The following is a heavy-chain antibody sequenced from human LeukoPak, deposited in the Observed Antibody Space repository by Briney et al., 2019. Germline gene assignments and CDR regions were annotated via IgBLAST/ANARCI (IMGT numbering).Heavy chain of an antibody. J-gene: IGHJ4*02. CDR2: IYWNDDK. V-gene: IGHV2-5*01. D-gene: IGHD3-3*01. Sequence: SGPTLVKPTQTLTLTCTFSGFSLSTSGVGVGWIRQPPGKALEWLALIYWNDDKRYSPSLKSRLTITKDTSKNQVVLTMTNMDPVDTATYYCAHLRFGVVTSLFDYWGQGTLVTVSS. CDR1: GFSLSTSGVG. CDR3: AHLRFGVVTSLFDY.